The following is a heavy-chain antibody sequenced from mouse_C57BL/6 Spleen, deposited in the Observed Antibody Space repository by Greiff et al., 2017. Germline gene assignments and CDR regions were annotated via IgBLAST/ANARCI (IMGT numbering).Heavy chain of an antibody. CDR3: ARSKLRQYYYAMDY. V-gene: IGHV1-39*01. CDR2: INPNYGTT. CDR1: GYSFTDYN. D-gene: IGHD2-4*01. Sequence: EVQLQESGPELVKPGASVKISCTASGYSFTDYNMNWVKQSNGKSLEWIGVINPNYGTTSYNQKFKGKATLTVDQSSSTAYMQLNSLTSEDSAVYYCARSKLRQYYYAMDYWGQGTSVTVSS. J-gene: IGHJ4*01.